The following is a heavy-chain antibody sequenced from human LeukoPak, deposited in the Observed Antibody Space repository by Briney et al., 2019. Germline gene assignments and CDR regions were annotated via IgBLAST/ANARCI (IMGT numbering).Heavy chain of an antibody. CDR1: GYTFTGYY. J-gene: IGHJ4*02. Sequence: ASVRVSCKASGYTFTGYYIHWVRQAPGQGPEWMGWIYPHSGGTNYAQKFQGRVTMTRDTSISTAYMELSRLRSDDTAVYYCARDQVDAGSYFAFFDYWGQGTLVTVSS. CDR3: ARDQVDAGSYFAFFDY. D-gene: IGHD1-26*01. CDR2: IYPHSGGT. V-gene: IGHV1-2*02.